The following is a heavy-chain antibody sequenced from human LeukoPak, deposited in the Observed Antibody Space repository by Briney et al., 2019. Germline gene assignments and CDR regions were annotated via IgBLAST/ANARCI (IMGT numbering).Heavy chain of an antibody. CDR2: IWYDGTNK. D-gene: IGHD6-13*01. J-gene: IGHJ4*02. CDR1: GFSSRTFA. CDR3: ARAYSSKEIDS. Sequence: GSLRLSSAASGFSSRTFAMHWLRQAPGKDLDWVAIIWYDGTNKYYADSVKGRFTISRDNSKNTLFLQMSSLRVEDTAVYYCARAYSSKEIDSWGQGTLVTVSS. V-gene: IGHV3-33*01.